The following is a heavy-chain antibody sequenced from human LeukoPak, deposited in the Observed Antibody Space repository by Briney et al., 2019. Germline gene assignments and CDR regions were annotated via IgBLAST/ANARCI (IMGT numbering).Heavy chain of an antibody. CDR1: GFTFSSYW. CDR2: ISSDGTST. V-gene: IGHV3-74*01. CDR3: ASRVQSGWSFDY. J-gene: IGHJ4*02. Sequence: PGGSLRLSCAASGFTFSSYWMYWVRQAPGKGLVWVSRISSDGTSTSYADSVKGRFTISRGNAENTLYLQMNSLRAEDTAVYYCASRVQSGWSFDYWGQGNLVTVSS. D-gene: IGHD6-19*01.